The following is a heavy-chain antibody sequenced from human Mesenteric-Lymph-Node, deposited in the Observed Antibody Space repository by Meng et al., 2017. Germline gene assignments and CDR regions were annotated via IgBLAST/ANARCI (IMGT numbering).Heavy chain of an antibody. V-gene: IGHV4-61*01. CDR1: GGSVSSGSYY. D-gene: IGHD3-22*01. Sequence: SETLSLTCTVSGGSVSSGSYYWSWIRQPPGKGLEWIGYIYYSGSTNYNPTLKSRVTISVDTSKNQFSLKLSSVTAADTAVYYCARETRTYYYDSSGYYGDNWFDPWGQGTLVTVSS. CDR2: IYYSGST. CDR3: ARETRTYYYDSSGYYGDNWFDP. J-gene: IGHJ5*02.